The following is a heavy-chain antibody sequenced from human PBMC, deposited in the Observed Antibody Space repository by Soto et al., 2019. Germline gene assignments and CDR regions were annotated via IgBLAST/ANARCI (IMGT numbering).Heavy chain of an antibody. V-gene: IGHV3-23*01. D-gene: IGHD3-10*01. CDR3: ATDRQPYGIWTFDY. J-gene: IGHJ4*02. CDR1: GFTFATYT. Sequence: EVQLLESGGHLVQPGGSLRLSCAASGFTFATYTFNWVRQAPGKGLEWVSGILGGGNTYYEDSVKGRFPISRDNSQSSVFLKTNSLRDENTSVYYCATDRQPYGIWTFDYWGQGTLVTVSS. CDR2: ILGGGNT.